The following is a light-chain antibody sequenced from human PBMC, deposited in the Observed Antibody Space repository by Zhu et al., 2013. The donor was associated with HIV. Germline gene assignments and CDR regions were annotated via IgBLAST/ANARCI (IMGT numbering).Light chain of an antibody. V-gene: IGLV1-40*01. J-gene: IGLJ1*01. CDR1: AFNIGAGHE. CDR2: DNN. CDR3: AAWHGSLNDXV. Sequence: QSGLTQPPSVSGAPGQRVTISCTGTAFNIGAGHEVHWYQQLPGTSPKLLIYDNNNRPSGVPDRFSGSTSGTSASLAISGLQSEDEADYYCAAWHGSLNDXVFGTGTKVTVL.